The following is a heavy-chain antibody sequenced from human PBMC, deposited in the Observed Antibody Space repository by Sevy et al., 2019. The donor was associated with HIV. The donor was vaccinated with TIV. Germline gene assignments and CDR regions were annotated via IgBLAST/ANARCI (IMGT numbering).Heavy chain of an antibody. Sequence: ASVKVSCEASGYTFTSYGIIWVRQAPGQGLEWMGWISAYNGNTNYAQRLQGRVTMTTDTSTSTAYMELTSLRSDDTAVYYCARGDRGSSFDYWGQGTLVTVSS. J-gene: IGHJ4*02. V-gene: IGHV1-18*01. CDR1: GYTFTSYG. CDR2: ISAYNGNT. CDR3: ARGDRGSSFDY. D-gene: IGHD3-16*01.